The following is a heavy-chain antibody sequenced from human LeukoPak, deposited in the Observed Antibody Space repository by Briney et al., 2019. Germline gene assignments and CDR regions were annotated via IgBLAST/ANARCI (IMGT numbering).Heavy chain of an antibody. Sequence: ASVKVSCKASGYTFTDYYIHWVRQAPGQGLEWMGWINPNSGGTNYAQRFQGRVTMTRDTSISTLYMELSRLRSDDTALYYCAREGRVYSHGSFIGDYWGQGTLVTVSS. D-gene: IGHD5-18*01. CDR1: GYTFTDYY. CDR3: AREGRVYSHGSFIGDY. J-gene: IGHJ4*02. CDR2: INPNSGGT. V-gene: IGHV1-2*02.